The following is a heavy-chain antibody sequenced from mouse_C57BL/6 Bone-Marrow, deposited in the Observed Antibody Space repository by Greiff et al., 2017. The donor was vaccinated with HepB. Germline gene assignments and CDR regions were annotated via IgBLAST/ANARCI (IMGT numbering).Heavy chain of an antibody. V-gene: IGHV1-61*01. J-gene: IGHJ1*03. CDR2: IYPSDSET. CDR1: GYTFTSYW. CDR3: ARNWEYDGSSYGYWYFDV. D-gene: IGHD1-1*01. Sequence: QVQLQQPGAELVRPGSSVKLSCKASGYTFTSYWMDWVKQRPGQGLEWIGNIYPSDSETHYNQKFKDKATLTVDKSSSTAYMQLSSLTSEDSAVYYCARNWEYDGSSYGYWYFDVWGTGTTVTVSS.